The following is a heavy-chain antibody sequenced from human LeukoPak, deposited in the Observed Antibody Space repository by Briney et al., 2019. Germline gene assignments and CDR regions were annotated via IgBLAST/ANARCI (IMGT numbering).Heavy chain of an antibody. Sequence: ASVKVSCKASGYTFTGYYMHWVRQAPGQGLEWMGWINPNSGGTNYAQKLQGRVTMTTDTSTSTAYMELRSLRSDDTAVYYCARGSMSVRWGRVRNWFDPWGQGTLVTVSS. CDR1: GYTFTGYY. CDR3: ARGSMSVRWGRVRNWFDP. CDR2: INPNSGGT. D-gene: IGHD3-3*01. J-gene: IGHJ5*02. V-gene: IGHV1-2*02.